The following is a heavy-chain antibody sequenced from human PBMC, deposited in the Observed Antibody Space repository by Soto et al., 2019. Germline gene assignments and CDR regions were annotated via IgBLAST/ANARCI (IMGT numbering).Heavy chain of an antibody. Sequence: SVKVSCKASGGTFSSYAISWVRQAPGQGLEWMGGIIPILGTANYAQKFQGRVTLTADESTSTAYMELSSLRSEDTAVYYCARDQNAYCGGDCSKSPFDYWGQGTLVTVSS. CDR3: ARDQNAYCGGDCSKSPFDY. CDR2: IIPILGTA. V-gene: IGHV1-69*13. CDR1: GGTFSSYA. J-gene: IGHJ4*02. D-gene: IGHD2-21*02.